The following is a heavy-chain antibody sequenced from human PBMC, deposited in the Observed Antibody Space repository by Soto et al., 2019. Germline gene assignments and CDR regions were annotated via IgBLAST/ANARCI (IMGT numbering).Heavy chain of an antibody. D-gene: IGHD2-15*01. CDR1: GGTFSSCA. CDR2: IIPIFGTV. Sequence: GSSVKVSCKASGGTFSSCAISWVRHAPGQGLEWMGGIIPIFGTVNYAQKFQGRVTITADKSTSTAYMELSSLRPEDTAVYYCARVMSYYCSGGSCYHNWFDPWGQGTLVTVSS. V-gene: IGHV1-69*06. CDR3: ARVMSYYCSGGSCYHNWFDP. J-gene: IGHJ5*02.